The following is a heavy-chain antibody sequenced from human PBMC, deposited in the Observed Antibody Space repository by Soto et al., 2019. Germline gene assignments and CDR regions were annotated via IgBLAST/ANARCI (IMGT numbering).Heavy chain of an antibody. J-gene: IGHJ5*02. CDR3: AKTAGYDYVWGSSGLDP. V-gene: IGHV3-30*18. CDR1: GFTFSSYG. Sequence: QVQLVESGGGVVQPGRSLRLSCAGSGFTFSSYGMHWVRQAPGKGLEWVAVISYDGSDKYYGDSVKGRFTISRDESKNTLYLQMNSLRVEDTAIYYGAKTAGYDYVWGSSGLDPWGQGTLVTVSS. CDR2: ISYDGSDK. D-gene: IGHD3-16*01.